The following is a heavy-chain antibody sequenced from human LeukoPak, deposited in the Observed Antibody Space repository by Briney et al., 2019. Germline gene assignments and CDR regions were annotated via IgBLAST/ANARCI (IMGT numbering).Heavy chain of an antibody. CDR3: ARDRRNYGFGYYYYYMDV. J-gene: IGHJ6*03. D-gene: IGHD1-7*01. CDR2: IKQDGSEK. CDR1: GFTFSSYW. Sequence: GGSLRLSCAASGFTFSSYWMSWVRQAPGKGLEWVANIKQDGSEKYYVDSVKGRFTISRDNAKNSLYLQMNSLRAEDTAVYYYARDRRNYGFGYYYYYMDVWGKGTTVTVSS. V-gene: IGHV3-7*01.